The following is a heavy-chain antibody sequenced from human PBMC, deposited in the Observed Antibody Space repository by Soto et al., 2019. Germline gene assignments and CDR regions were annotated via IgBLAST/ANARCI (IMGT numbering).Heavy chain of an antibody. J-gene: IGHJ6*02. V-gene: IGHV1-69*02. CDR1: GGTFSSYT. Sequence: QLVQSGAEVKKPGSSVKVSCKLSGGTFSSYTITWVRQAPGEGLEWMGRIIPMFDIINYAQKFQGRFTITADKSTNTGYMELTSLKSGDTAVYYCARVEDENYGMDHWGQGTTVTVSS. CDR2: IIPMFDII. CDR3: ARVEDENYGMDH.